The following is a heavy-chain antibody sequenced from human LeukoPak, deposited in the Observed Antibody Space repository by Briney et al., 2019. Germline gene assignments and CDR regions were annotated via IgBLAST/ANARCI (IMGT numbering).Heavy chain of an antibody. Sequence: ASVKVSCKASGYTFANYGISWVRQAPGQGLEWMAWISAYNGNTDYAHNFQGRVTMTTDTATSTAYMELRSLRSDDTAVYYCARAGIAMAGNHHFDPWGQGTLVTVSS. CDR3: ARAGIAMAGNHHFDP. J-gene: IGHJ5*02. D-gene: IGHD6-19*01. CDR1: GYTFANYG. V-gene: IGHV1-18*01. CDR2: ISAYNGNT.